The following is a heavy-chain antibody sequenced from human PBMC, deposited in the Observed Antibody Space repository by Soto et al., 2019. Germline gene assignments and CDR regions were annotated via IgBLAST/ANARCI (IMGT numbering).Heavy chain of an antibody. CDR3: ARIRSMVRGVPYYVDGMDV. J-gene: IGHJ6*02. Sequence: SGPTLVNPIQPLTLTCTFSGFSLSTSGMCVSWIRQPPGKALEWLALIDWDDDKYYSTSLKTRLTISKDTSKNQVVLTMTNMDPVDTATYYCARIRSMVRGVPYYVDGMDVWGQGTTVTVS. CDR2: IDWDDDK. D-gene: IGHD3-10*01. V-gene: IGHV2-70*01. CDR1: GFSLSTSGMC.